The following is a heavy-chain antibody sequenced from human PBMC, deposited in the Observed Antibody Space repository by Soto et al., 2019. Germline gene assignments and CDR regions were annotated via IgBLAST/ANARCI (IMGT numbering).Heavy chain of an antibody. J-gene: IGHJ5*02. V-gene: IGHV3-23*01. Sequence: WESLSLSCTASGGDFSSNAIDWGRHAPGKGLEWSSSISYNGVRKYYADSVKGRFTISREISKNTMYLNLTSLRAEDTAVYDCATRWTARLHAFDPWGQGTLVTVSS. CDR3: ATRWTARLHAFDP. D-gene: IGHD2-21*02. CDR2: ISYNGVRK. CDR1: GGDFSSNA.